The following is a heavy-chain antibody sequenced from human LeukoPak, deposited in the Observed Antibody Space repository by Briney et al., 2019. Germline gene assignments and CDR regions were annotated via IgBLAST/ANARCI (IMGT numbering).Heavy chain of an antibody. J-gene: IGHJ6*03. Sequence: PGGSLRLSCAASGFAFRSFDMSWVRQAPGKGLEWVSSLSGSGDTTYYADSVKGRFTISRDNSNNTLYLQMNSLRAEDTAVYYCAKGKRSSLHYYYYMDVWGKGTTVTVSS. CDR3: AKGKRSSLHYYYYMDV. CDR1: GFAFRSFD. D-gene: IGHD6-6*01. V-gene: IGHV3-23*01. CDR2: LSGSGDTT.